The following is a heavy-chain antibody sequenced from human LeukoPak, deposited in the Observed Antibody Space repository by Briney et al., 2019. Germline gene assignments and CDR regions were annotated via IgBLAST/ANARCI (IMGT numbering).Heavy chain of an antibody. CDR2: IYYSGST. D-gene: IGHD3-16*01. V-gene: IGHV4-59*01. J-gene: IGHJ6*03. CDR3: ARGMMTYYYYIDV. Sequence: SSETLSLTCSVSGGSISSYYWSWLRQPPGKGLEWIGYIYYSGSTHYNPALKSRGTISVDTTKNQFSLNLSSVTAAHTAVFYCARGMMTYYYYIDVWGKGTTVSVSS. CDR1: GGSISSYY.